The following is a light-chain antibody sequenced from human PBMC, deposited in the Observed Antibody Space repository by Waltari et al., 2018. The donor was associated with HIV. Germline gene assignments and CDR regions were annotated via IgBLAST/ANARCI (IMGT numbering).Light chain of an antibody. CDR2: KAS. CDR3: QQYNDWYT. CDR1: QSISSW. V-gene: IGKV1-5*03. J-gene: IGKJ2*01. Sequence: DIQMTQSPSILSASVGDRVTITCRASQSISSWLAWYQQKPGKAPKLLIYKASSLESGVPSRFSSSGSGTEFTLTISSLQPDDSATYYCQQYNDWYTFGQGSKLEIK.